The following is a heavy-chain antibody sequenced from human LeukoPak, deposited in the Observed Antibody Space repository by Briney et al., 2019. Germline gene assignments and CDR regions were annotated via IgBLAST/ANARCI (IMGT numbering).Heavy chain of an antibody. D-gene: IGHD5-18*01. V-gene: IGHV1-2*02. CDR2: INPNTGGT. CDR1: GYTFTGYH. CDR3: ARDRMDTGTYLDY. Sequence: ASVKVSCKASGYTFTGYHMHWVRQAPGQGLEWIGWINPNTGGTKYAQKLQGRVTMTTDPSTSTAYMELRSLGSDYTAMDYCARDRMDTGTYLDYWGQGTLVTVSS. J-gene: IGHJ4*02.